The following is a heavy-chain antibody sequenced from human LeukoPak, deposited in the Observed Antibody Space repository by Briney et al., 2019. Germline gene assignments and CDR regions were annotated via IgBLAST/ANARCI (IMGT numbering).Heavy chain of an antibody. CDR2: IWNDGSAK. J-gene: IGHJ4*02. V-gene: IGHV3-7*01. Sequence: GGCLRPSCAPSGFTSNSNGMSWVRQAPGKGLEWVANIWNDGSAKYYVDSVKGRFIISRHNAKNSLVLQMNSRRAADTAVDYCARGIRGSLPNDYWGQGTLVTVS. CDR1: GFTSNSNG. D-gene: IGHD1-26*01. CDR3: ARGIRGSLPNDY.